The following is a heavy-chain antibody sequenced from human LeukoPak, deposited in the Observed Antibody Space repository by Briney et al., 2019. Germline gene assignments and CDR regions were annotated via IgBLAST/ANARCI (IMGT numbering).Heavy chain of an antibody. J-gene: IGHJ4*02. CDR2: IYTSGST. Sequence: SETLSLICTVSGGSISSYYWSWIRQPAGKGLVCIGRIYTSGSTNYNPSLKSRVTMSVDTSKNQFSLKLSSVTAADTAVYYCARERSGSGSYYSPFDYWGQGTLVTVSS. D-gene: IGHD3-10*01. CDR1: GGSISSYY. CDR3: ARERSGSGSYYSPFDY. V-gene: IGHV4-4*07.